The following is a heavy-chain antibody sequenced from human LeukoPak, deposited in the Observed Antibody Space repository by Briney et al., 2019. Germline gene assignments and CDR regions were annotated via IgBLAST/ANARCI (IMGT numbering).Heavy chain of an antibody. V-gene: IGHV3-74*01. CDR3: ARGNDGSGCEDY. D-gene: IGHD6-19*01. CDR1: GFTFSSYW. J-gene: IGHJ4*02. Sequence: PGGSLRLSCAASGFTFSSYWMHWVRQAPGKGLMWVSRINSDGSSTSYADSVKGQFTISRDNAKNTLYLQMNSLRAEDTAVYYCARGNDGSGCEDYWGQGTLVTVSS. CDR2: INSDGSST.